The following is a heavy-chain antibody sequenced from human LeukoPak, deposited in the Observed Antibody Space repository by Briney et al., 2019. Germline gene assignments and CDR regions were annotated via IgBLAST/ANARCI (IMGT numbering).Heavy chain of an antibody. V-gene: IGHV3-30*04. J-gene: IGHJ4*02. CDR2: ISYDGSNK. Sequence: GGFLRLSCAASGFTFSSYAMHWVRQAPGKGLEWVAVISYDGSNKYYADSVKGRFTISRDNSKNTLYLQMNSLRAEDTAVYYCAKEKYSSGCYDYWGQGTLVTVSS. CDR3: AKEKYSSGCYDY. D-gene: IGHD6-19*01. CDR1: GFTFSSYA.